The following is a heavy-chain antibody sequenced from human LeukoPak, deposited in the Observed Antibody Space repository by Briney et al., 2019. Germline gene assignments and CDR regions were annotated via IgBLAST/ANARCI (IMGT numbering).Heavy chain of an antibody. CDR3: EGIRYSGSYYTDY. CDR1: GDSISNYY. V-gene: IGHV4-59*08. Sequence: SETLSLTCTVSGDSISNYYWSWIRQPPGKGLEWIGYVFYNGNSNYNPSLESRLTMSVDASRYQFSLRLTSVTAADTAVYYCEGIRYSGSYYTDYWGQGTLVTVSS. J-gene: IGHJ4*02. CDR2: VFYNGNS. D-gene: IGHD1-26*01.